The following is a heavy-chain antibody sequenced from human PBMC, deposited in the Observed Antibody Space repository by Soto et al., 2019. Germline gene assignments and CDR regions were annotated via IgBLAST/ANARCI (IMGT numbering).Heavy chain of an antibody. V-gene: IGHV5-10-1*01. Sequence: GESLKIPCKGSGYSFTSYWISWVRQMPGKGLEWMGRIDPSDSYTNYSPSFQGHVTISADKSISTAYLQWSSLKASDTAMYYCARHPTGDTPYDYWGQGTLVTVSS. D-gene: IGHD4-17*01. CDR3: ARHPTGDTPYDY. J-gene: IGHJ4*02. CDR2: IDPSDSYT. CDR1: GYSFTSYW.